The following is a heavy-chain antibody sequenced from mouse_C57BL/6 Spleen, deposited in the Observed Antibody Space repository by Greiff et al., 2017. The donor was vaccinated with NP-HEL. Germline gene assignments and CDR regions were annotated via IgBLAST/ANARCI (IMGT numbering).Heavy chain of an antibody. CDR3: TTVRYYGSSGY. CDR2: IDPETGDT. J-gene: IGHJ2*01. Sequence: EVQLQQSGAELVRPGASVKLSCTASGFTFKDDYMHWVKQRPEQGLEWIGWIDPETGDTEYASKFQGKATITADTSSNTAYLQLSSLTSEDTAVYYSTTVRYYGSSGYWGKGTTLTVSS. CDR1: GFTFKDDY. V-gene: IGHV14-4*01. D-gene: IGHD1-1*01.